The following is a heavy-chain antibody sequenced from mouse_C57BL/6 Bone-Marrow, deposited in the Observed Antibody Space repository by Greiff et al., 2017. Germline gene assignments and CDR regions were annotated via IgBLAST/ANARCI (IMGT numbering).Heavy chain of an antibody. V-gene: IGHV5-4*03. Sequence: EVMLVESGGGLVKPGGSLKLSCAASGFTFSSYAMSWVRQTPEKRLEWVATISDGGSYTYYPDNVKGRFTISRNNAKNNLYLQMSHLKSEDTAMYYCAGRGLHVDYLDYGGQGTTLTVSS. D-gene: IGHD3-1*01. CDR3: AGRGLHVDYLDY. J-gene: IGHJ2*01. CDR2: ISDGGSYT. CDR1: GFTFSSYA.